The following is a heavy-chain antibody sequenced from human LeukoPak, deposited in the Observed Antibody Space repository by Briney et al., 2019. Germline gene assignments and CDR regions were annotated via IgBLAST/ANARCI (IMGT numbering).Heavy chain of an antibody. Sequence: GGSLRLSCAASGFSVSNNYMNWVRQAPGKGLEWVSTFSTGGTTKSADSAKGRFTISRDNSKNALFLQMNSLRVEDTAVYFCARVRGGGQDGFDFWGQGTLVTVSS. J-gene: IGHJ4*02. CDR3: ARVRGGGQDGFDF. V-gene: IGHV3-66*01. D-gene: IGHD3-10*01. CDR2: FSTGGTT. CDR1: GFSVSNNY.